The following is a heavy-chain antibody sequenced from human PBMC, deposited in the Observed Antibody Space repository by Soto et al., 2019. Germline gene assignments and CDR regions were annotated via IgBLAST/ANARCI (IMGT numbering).Heavy chain of an antibody. CDR1: GFTFSSYA. Sequence: EVQLLESGGGLVQPGGSLRLSCAASGFTFSSYAMSWVRQAPGKGLEWVSAISGSGGSTYYADSVKGRFTISRDNSKNTRDLQMNSLRAEETAVYYCAKDIPDFWSGYYPYYYGMDVWGQGTTVTVSS. CDR3: AKDIPDFWSGYYPYYYGMDV. D-gene: IGHD3-3*01. J-gene: IGHJ6*02. V-gene: IGHV3-23*01. CDR2: ISGSGGST.